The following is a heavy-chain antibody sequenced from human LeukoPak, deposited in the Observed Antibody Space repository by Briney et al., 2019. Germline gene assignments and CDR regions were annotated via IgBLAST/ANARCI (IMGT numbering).Heavy chain of an antibody. CDR2: IYHSGST. J-gene: IGHJ4*02. V-gene: IGHV4-30-2*01. CDR1: GGSISSGGYS. CDR3: ARGQGVWPYFDY. Sequence: SETLSLTCAVSGGSISSGGYSWSWLRQPPGKGLEWIGYIYHSGSTYYNPSLKSRVTISVDRSKNQFSLKLSSVTAADTAVYYCARGQGVWPYFDYWGQGTLVTVSS.